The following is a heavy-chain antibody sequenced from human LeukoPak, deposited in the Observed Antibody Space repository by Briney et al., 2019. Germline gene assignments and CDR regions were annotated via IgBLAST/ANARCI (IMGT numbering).Heavy chain of an antibody. Sequence: GGSLRLSCLTSGFTLSTNAMSWVRQAAGKGLEWISGISGSGASTYYADSVKGRFTISRDDSRNTLYLQMNSLRGDDTAVYYCAKDVGKWESLHFFDYWGQGTLVTVSS. CDR2: ISGSGAST. CDR3: AKDVGKWESLHFFDY. V-gene: IGHV3-23*01. D-gene: IGHD1-26*01. J-gene: IGHJ4*02. CDR1: GFTLSTNA.